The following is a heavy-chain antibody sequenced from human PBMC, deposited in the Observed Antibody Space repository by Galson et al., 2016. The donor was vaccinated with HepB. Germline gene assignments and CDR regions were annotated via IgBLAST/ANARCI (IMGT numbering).Heavy chain of an antibody. CDR2: IDWDDDQ. J-gene: IGHJ4*02. CDR1: GFSLSSTKTR. Sequence: PALVKPTQTLTLTCTFSGFSLSSTKTRISWFRQPPGKALEWLALIDWDDDQFFKSSLKTRLTISKDTSENQVVLAMTDMEPVDTGTFYCARTISHSDLSGYYFDYWGQGIPVTVSS. CDR3: ARTISHSDLSGYYFDY. D-gene: IGHD3-3*01. V-gene: IGHV2-70*04.